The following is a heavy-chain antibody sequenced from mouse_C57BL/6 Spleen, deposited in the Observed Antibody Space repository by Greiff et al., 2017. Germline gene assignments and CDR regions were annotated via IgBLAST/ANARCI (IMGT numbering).Heavy chain of an antibody. J-gene: IGHJ2*01. CDR2: IYPGDGDT. CDR3: ARNSYYFDY. CDR1: GYAFSSSW. V-gene: IGHV1-82*01. Sequence: QVQLQQSGPELVKPGASVKISCKASGYAFSSSWMNWVKQRPGKGLEWIGRIYPGDGDTNYNGKFKGKATLTAAKSSSTAYMQLSSLTSEDSAVYFCARNSYYFDYWGQGTTLTVSS.